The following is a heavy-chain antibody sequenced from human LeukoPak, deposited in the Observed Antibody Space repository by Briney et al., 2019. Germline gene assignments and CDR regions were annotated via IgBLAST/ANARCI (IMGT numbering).Heavy chain of an antibody. V-gene: IGHV1-2*02. Sequence: ASVKVSCKTSGYTFTDYYLHWVRQAPGQGLEWVGWIHPNSGATHYAQKFQGRLTMTRDTSISTVYMELTRLRSDDTAVYYCARGANWGSPDYWGQGTLVTVSS. D-gene: IGHD7-27*01. CDR3: ARGANWGSPDY. CDR2: IHPNSGAT. CDR1: GYTFTDYY. J-gene: IGHJ4*02.